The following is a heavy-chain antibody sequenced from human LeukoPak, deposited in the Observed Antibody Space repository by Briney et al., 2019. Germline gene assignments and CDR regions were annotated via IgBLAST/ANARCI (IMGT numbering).Heavy chain of an antibody. D-gene: IGHD1-26*01. Sequence: GGSLRLSCAASGFTFSSYSMNWVRQAPGKGLEWVSSISSSSSYIYYADSVKGRFTISRDNAKNSLYLQMNSLRAEDTAVYYCARSTRRDSEIALAEYFQHWGQGTLVTVSS. CDR2: ISSSSSYI. V-gene: IGHV3-21*04. CDR3: ARSTRRDSEIALAEYFQH. J-gene: IGHJ1*01. CDR1: GFTFSSYS.